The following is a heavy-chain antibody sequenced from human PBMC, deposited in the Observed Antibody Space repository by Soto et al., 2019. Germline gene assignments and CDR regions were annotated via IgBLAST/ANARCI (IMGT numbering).Heavy chain of an antibody. J-gene: IGHJ4*02. CDR3: ARGPSYSDYSNDWFFDS. V-gene: IGHV3-7*03. D-gene: IGHD3-9*01. CDR1: GFTFSGYW. CDR2: IKKDGTEK. Sequence: PGGSLRLSCAASGFTFSGYWMTWVRQAPGKGLEWVADIKKDGTEKYYVDSVKGRFTISRDNAKKSVYLQMNGLTVEDTAVYRCARGPSYSDYSNDWFFDSCGQRALVTVSS.